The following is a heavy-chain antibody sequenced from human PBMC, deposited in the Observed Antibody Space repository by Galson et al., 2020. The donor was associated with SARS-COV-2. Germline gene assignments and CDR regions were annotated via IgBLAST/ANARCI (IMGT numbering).Heavy chain of an antibody. Sequence: TGGSLRLSCAASGFPFSSYAMHWVRQAPGKGLEWVAVISYDGSNNYYADSVKRRFTISRDNSKNTLYRQMNSLRAEATAVYYCAREDYDFWSGHDYYGMDVWGQGTTVTVSS. CDR3: AREDYDFWSGHDYYGMDV. V-gene: IGHV3-30-3*01. CDR1: GFPFSSYA. J-gene: IGHJ6*02. CDR2: ISYDGSNN. D-gene: IGHD3-3*01.